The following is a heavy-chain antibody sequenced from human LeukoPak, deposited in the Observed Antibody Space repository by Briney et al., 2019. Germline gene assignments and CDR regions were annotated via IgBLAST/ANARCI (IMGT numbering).Heavy chain of an antibody. V-gene: IGHV1-24*01. CDR2: LDPEDGET. D-gene: IGHD1-7*01. Sequence: ASVKVSCKVSGYTLTELSMHWVRQAPGKGLEWMGGLDPEDGETIYAQKFQGRVTMTEDTSTDTAYMELSSLGSEDTAVYYCATDAELRGNWFDPWGQGTLVTVSS. CDR3: ATDAELRGNWFDP. CDR1: GYTLTELS. J-gene: IGHJ5*02.